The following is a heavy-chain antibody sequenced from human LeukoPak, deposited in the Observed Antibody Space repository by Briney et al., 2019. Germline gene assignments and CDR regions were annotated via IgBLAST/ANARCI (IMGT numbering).Heavy chain of an antibody. CDR1: GGSISSYY. CDR3: ARETPITIFGVVIIGGYDNWFDP. CDR2: IYTSGST. V-gene: IGHV4-4*07. J-gene: IGHJ5*02. Sequence: SETLSLTCTVSGGSISSYYWSWIRQPAGKGLEWIGSIYTSGSTNYNPSLKSRVTMSVDTSKNQFSLKLSSVTAADTAVYYCARETPITIFGVVIIGGYDNWFDPWGQGTLVTVSS. D-gene: IGHD3-3*01.